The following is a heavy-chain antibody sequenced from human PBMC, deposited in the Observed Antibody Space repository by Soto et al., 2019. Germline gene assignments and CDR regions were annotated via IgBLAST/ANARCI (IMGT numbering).Heavy chain of an antibody. J-gene: IGHJ4*02. CDR3: ASHVPSHINYIWGSYGY. D-gene: IGHD3-16*01. Sequence: PGESLKISCQGSGYNFNNYWIAWVRQKPGEGLEWMGVVYPGDSETRYNPSFQGQVTFSADTSINTAYMEWSSLKASDTATYYCASHVPSHINYIWGSYGYWGQGTLVTVSS. V-gene: IGHV5-51*01. CDR1: GYNFNNYW. CDR2: VYPGDSET.